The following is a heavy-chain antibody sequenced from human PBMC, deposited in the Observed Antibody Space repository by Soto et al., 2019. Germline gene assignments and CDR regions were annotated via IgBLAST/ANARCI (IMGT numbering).Heavy chain of an antibody. D-gene: IGHD2-8*01. V-gene: IGHV5-51*01. J-gene: IGHJ6*02. CDR1: GYSFTSYW. CDR3: ARRLNGGGSRYYYYGMDV. Sequence: GESLKISCKGSGYSFTSYWIGWVRQMPGKGLEWMGIIYPGDSDTRYSPSFQGQVTISAGKSISTAYLQWSSLKASDTAMYYCARRLNGGGSRYYYYGMDVWGQGTTVTVSS. CDR2: IYPGDSDT.